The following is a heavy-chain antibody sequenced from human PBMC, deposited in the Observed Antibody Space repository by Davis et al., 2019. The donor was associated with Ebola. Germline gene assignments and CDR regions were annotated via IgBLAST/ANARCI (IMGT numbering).Heavy chain of an antibody. J-gene: IGHJ4*02. CDR1: GYTFSDYH. Sequence: ASVKVSCKASGYTFSDYHIHWVRQAPGQGLEWMGKIDPKRESSSYAQKFQGRVSLTGDTSRNTVYMEVNSLRFEDTAVYFCARDWWGSSSWYAFWGQGTLVTVSS. V-gene: IGHV1-46*01. CDR2: IDPKRESS. CDR3: ARDWWGSSSWYAF. D-gene: IGHD6-13*01.